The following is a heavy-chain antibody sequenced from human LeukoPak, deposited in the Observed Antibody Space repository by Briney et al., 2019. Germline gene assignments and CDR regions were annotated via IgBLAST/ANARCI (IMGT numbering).Heavy chain of an antibody. Sequence: ASVKVSCKASGYTFTSYDINWVRQATGQGLEWRGWMNPNSGNTGYAQKFQGRVTMTRNTSISTAYMELSSLRSEDTAVYYCARAGGCTNGVCSRFVDVWGKGTTVTVSS. D-gene: IGHD2-8*01. CDR1: GYTFTSYD. V-gene: IGHV1-8*01. J-gene: IGHJ6*04. CDR3: ARAGGCTNGVCSRFVDV. CDR2: MNPNSGNT.